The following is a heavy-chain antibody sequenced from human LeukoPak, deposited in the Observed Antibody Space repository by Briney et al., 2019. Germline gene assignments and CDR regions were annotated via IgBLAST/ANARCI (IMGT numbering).Heavy chain of an antibody. CDR1: GFTFSSYW. Sequence: PGGSLRLSCAASGFTFSSYWMSWVRQAPGKGLEWVANINQDGGEKYYVDSVKGRFTISRDNSKNTLYLQMNSLRAEDTAVYYCAKDLIVAADGTYFDYWGQGTLVTVSS. V-gene: IGHV3-7*01. CDR2: INQDGGEK. J-gene: IGHJ4*02. D-gene: IGHD6-13*01. CDR3: AKDLIVAADGTYFDY.